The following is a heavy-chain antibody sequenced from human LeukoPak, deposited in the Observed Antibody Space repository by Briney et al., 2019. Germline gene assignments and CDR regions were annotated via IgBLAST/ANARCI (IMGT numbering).Heavy chain of an antibody. CDR3: AREGRPNAFDI. J-gene: IGHJ3*02. V-gene: IGHV3-7*01. Sequence: PGGSLRLSCATSGFTFSSFWMSWVRQAPGKGLEWVANMNQDGSVKNCVDSMKGRFTISRDNAKNSLRLQLNSLRAEDMAVYYCAREGRPNAFDIWGQGTMVTVSS. CDR1: GFTFSSFW. CDR2: MNQDGSVK.